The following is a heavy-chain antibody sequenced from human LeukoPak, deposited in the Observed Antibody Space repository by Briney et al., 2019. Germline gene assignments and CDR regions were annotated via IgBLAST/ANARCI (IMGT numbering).Heavy chain of an antibody. CDR1: GGSISSSSYY. J-gene: IGHJ5*02. CDR2: IYYSGST. V-gene: IGHV4-39*01. D-gene: IGHD3-22*01. CDR3: ARHVEGYYDSSGYYYGWFDP. Sequence: VRPSATLSLTCTVSGGSISSSSYYWGWIRQPPGKGLEWIGSIYYSGSTYYNPSLKSRVTISVDTSKNQFSLKLSSVTAADTAVYYCARHVEGYYDSSGYYYGWFDPWGQGTLATVSS.